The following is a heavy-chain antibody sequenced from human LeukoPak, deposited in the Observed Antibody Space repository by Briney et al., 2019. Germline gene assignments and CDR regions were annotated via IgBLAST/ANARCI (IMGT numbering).Heavy chain of an antibody. CDR2: ISASGAVP. V-gene: IGHV3-11*04. D-gene: IGHD3-22*01. Sequence: KPGGSLRLSCAASGFRLDSFYMGWIRQVPGKGLDYIALISASGAVPYYAESVEGRFTISRDNAKNSVSLQMNSLSADDTAIYYCARSLIVASEDYWGQGTQVIVSS. J-gene: IGHJ4*02. CDR1: GFRLDSFY. CDR3: ARSLIVASEDY.